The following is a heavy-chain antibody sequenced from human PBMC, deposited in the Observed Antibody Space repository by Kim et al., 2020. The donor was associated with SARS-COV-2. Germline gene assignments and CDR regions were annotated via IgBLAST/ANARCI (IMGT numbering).Heavy chain of an antibody. D-gene: IGHD6-13*01. Sequence: SETLSLTCTVSGGSISSSSYYWGWIRQPPGKGLEWIGSIYYSGSTYYNPSLKSRVTISVDTSKNQFSLKLSSVTAADTAVYYCARAFLVPRLCWFDPWGQGTLVTVSS. J-gene: IGHJ5*02. CDR3: ARAFLVPRLCWFDP. V-gene: IGHV4-39*01. CDR2: IYYSGST. CDR1: GGSISSSSYY.